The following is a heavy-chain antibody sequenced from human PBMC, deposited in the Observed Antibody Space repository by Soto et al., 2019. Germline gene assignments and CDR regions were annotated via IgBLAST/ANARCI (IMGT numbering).Heavy chain of an antibody. CDR1: GFTFTTYA. CDR2: ITSGGST. V-gene: IGHV3-23*01. Sequence: EVQLLESGGGLVQPGGSLRLSCAASGFTFTTYAMRWVRQAPGKGLEWVSTITSGGSTYYAASVKGRFTISRDNSKNTLYLQMSSLRAEDTAVYYCAKKGGAAGTGGNYIDHWGQGTLVTVSS. J-gene: IGHJ4*02. D-gene: IGHD6-13*01. CDR3: AKKGGAAGTGGNYIDH.